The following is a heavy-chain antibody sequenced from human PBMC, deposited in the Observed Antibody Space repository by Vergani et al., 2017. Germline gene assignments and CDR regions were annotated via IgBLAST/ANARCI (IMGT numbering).Heavy chain of an antibody. Sequence: QVQLQESGPGLVKPSETLSLTCAVSGYSISSGYYWGWIRQPPGKGLEWIGSIYHSGSTYYNPSLKSRVTISVDTSKNQFSLKLSSVTAADTAVYYCARSPYDVIYSGTYFDYWGQGTLVTVSA. CDR2: IYHSGST. CDR1: GYSISSGYY. CDR3: ARSPYDVIYSGTYFDY. V-gene: IGHV4-38-2*01. D-gene: IGHD1-26*01. J-gene: IGHJ4*02.